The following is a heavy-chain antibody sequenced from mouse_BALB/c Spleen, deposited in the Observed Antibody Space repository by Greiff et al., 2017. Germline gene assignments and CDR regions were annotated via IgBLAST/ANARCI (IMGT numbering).Heavy chain of an antibody. D-gene: IGHD4-1*01. CDR3: TSLTGTSGFAY. CDR1: GYTFTSYW. J-gene: IGHJ3*01. CDR2: IYPSDSYT. Sequence: VQLQQPGAELVRPGASVKLSCKASGYTFTSYWINWVKQRPGQGLEWIGNIYPSDSYTNYNQKFKDKATLTVDKSSSTAYMQLSSPTSEDSAVYYCTSLTGTSGFAYWGQGTLVTVSA. V-gene: IGHV1-69*02.